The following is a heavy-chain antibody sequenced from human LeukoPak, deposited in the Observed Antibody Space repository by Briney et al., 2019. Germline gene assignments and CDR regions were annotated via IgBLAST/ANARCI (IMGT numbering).Heavy chain of an antibody. D-gene: IGHD2-15*01. CDR1: GFTFSSYS. J-gene: IGHJ5*02. CDR2: ISSSSNYI. Sequence: NPGGSLRLSCAASGFTFSSYSMNWVRQAPGKGLEWVSSISSSSNYIYYADSVKGRFTISRDNAKNSLYLQMNSLRAEDTAVYSCAKLGGYCSGGSCYSRWFDPWGQGTLVTVSS. CDR3: AKLGGYCSGGSCYSRWFDP. V-gene: IGHV3-21*04.